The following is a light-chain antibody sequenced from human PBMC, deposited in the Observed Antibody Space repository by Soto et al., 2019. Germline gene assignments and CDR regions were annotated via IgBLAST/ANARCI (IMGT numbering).Light chain of an antibody. CDR1: QSLLHLTGETF. CDR2: EVS. Sequence: DVVMTQTPRSRSVAPGQPASISCKSSQSLLHLTGETFLFWYLQKPGQSPQLLIYEVSTRVSEVTDRFSGSGSGTDFTLEISRVETDDVGIYYCMQSTQLAPTFAEGTRLEIK. V-gene: IGKV2D-29*02. CDR3: MQSTQLAPT. J-gene: IGKJ5*01.